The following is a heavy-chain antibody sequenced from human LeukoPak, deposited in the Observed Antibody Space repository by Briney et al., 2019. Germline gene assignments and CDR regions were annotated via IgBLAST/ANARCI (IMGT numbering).Heavy chain of an antibody. CDR2: INPNSGGT. Sequence: ASVKVSCKASGYTFTGYYMHWVRQAPGQGLEWMGWINPNSGGTNYAQKFQGRVTMTRDTSISTAYMELSRLRSDDTAVYYCTTKLEPSLGRSDYWGQGTLVTVSS. CDR1: GYTFTGYY. CDR3: TTKLEPSLGRSDY. V-gene: IGHV1-2*02. D-gene: IGHD1-1*01. J-gene: IGHJ4*02.